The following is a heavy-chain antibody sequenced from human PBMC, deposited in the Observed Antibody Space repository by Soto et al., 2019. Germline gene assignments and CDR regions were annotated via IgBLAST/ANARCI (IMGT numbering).Heavy chain of an antibody. D-gene: IGHD2-2*01. J-gene: IGHJ6*02. CDR1: RGCISSSY. V-gene: IGHV4-59*01. CDR3: ARTFCSTTSCQTHGMDV. CDR2: IYYSGST. Sequence: TLSLTCTASRGCISSSYGTWIRKHPGKGLEWIGYIYYSGSTNYNPSLKSRVTISLDTSNNHFSLRLTSVTAADTAVYYCARTFCSTTSCQTHGMDVWGQGTTVTVSS.